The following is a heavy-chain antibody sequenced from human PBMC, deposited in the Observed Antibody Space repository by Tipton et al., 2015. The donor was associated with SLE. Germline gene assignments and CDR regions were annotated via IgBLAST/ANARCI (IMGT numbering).Heavy chain of an antibody. CDR2: IYYSGST. CDR3: ARRRAVAGRVPYYMDV. V-gene: IGHV4-59*06. Sequence: QLVQSGAEVKKPGESLKISCKGSGYSFTSYWIGWVRQMPGKGLEWIGYIYYSGSTYYDPSLKSRVTISIDTSKNQFSLKLSSVTAADTAVYYCARRRAVAGRVPYYMDVWGKGTTVTVSS. CDR1: GYSFTSY. D-gene: IGHD6-19*01. J-gene: IGHJ6*03.